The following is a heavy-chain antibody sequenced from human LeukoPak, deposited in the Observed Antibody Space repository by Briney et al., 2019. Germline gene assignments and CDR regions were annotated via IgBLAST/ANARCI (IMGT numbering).Heavy chain of an antibody. Sequence: ASVKVSCKASGYTFTSYGISWVRQAPGQGLEWMGWISAYNGNTNYAQKLQGRVTMTTDTSTSTAYMELKSLRSDDTAVYYCARGYLDTAMVSPYYYHYYYMDVWGKGTTVTVSS. J-gene: IGHJ6*03. CDR3: ARGYLDTAMVSPYYYHYYYMDV. CDR2: ISAYNGNT. CDR1: GYTFTSYG. V-gene: IGHV1-18*01. D-gene: IGHD5-18*01.